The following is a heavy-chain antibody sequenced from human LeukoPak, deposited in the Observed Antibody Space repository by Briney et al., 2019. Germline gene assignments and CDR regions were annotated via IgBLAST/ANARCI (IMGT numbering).Heavy chain of an antibody. CDR1: GGSISSGSYY. Sequence: PSETLSLTCTVSGGSISSGSYYWSWIRQPAGKGLEWIGRIYTSGSTNYNPSLKSRVTISVDTSKNQFSLKLSSVTAADTAVYYCASEFRGSYDYWGQGTLVTVSS. CDR3: ASEFRGSYDY. D-gene: IGHD3-10*01. CDR2: IYTSGST. J-gene: IGHJ4*02. V-gene: IGHV4-61*02.